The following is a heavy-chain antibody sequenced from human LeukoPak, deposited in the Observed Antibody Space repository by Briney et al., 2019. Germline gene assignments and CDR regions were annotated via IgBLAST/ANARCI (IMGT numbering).Heavy chain of an antibody. CDR1: GGSFSTYY. D-gene: IGHD1/OR15-1a*01. Sequence: PSETLPLTCAVYGGSFSTYYWNWIRQSPGKGLEWLGEINHAGTTNYNPSLKSRGTLSVDTSKNQFSLKLKSVTAADTAVYYCARGAADRNNYYYYIDVWGNGTTVTVSS. CDR3: ARGAADRNNYYYYIDV. V-gene: IGHV4-34*01. J-gene: IGHJ6*03. CDR2: INHAGTT.